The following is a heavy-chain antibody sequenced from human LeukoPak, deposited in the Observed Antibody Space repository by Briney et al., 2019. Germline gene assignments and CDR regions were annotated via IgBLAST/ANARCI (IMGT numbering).Heavy chain of an antibody. D-gene: IGHD3-9*01. CDR2: IYYSGST. V-gene: IGHV4-61*01. J-gene: IGHJ3*02. Sequence: SETLSLTCTVSGGSVSSGSYYWSWIRQPPGKGLEWIGYIYYSGSTNYNRSLKSRVTISVDTSKNQFSLKLSSVTAADTAVYYCARESSLYDILTGYSHDAFDIWGQGTMVTVSS. CDR3: ARESSLYDILTGYSHDAFDI. CDR1: GGSVSSGSYY.